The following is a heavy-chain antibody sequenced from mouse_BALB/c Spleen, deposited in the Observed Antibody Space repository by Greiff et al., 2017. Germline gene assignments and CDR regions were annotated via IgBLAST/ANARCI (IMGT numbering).Heavy chain of an antibody. CDR1: GFNIKDTY. CDR2: IDPANGNT. CDR3: ALYGNGAWFAY. J-gene: IGHJ3*01. Sequence: VQLQQSGAELVKPGASVKLSCTASGFNIKDTYMHWVKQRPEQGLEWIRRIDPANGNTKYDPKFQGKATITADTSSNTAYLQLSSLTSEDTAVYYCALYGNGAWFAYWGQGTLVTVSA. V-gene: IGHV14-3*02. D-gene: IGHD2-1*01.